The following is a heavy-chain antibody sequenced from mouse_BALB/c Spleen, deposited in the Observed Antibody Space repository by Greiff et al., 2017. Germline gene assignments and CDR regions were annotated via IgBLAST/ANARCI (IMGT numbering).Heavy chain of an antibody. Sequence: VQLQQSGPSLVKPSQTLSLTCSVTGDSITSGYWNWIRKFPGNKLEYMGYISYSGSTYYNPSLKSRISITRDTSKNQYYLQLNSVTTEDTATYYCARNYGNYVWYFDVWGAGTTVTVSS. CDR3: ARNYGNYVWYFDV. CDR2: ISYSGST. CDR1: GDSITSGY. J-gene: IGHJ1*01. D-gene: IGHD2-1*01. V-gene: IGHV3-8*02.